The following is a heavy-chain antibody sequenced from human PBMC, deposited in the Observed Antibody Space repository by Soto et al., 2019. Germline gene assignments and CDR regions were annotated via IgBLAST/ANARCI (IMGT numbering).Heavy chain of an antibody. CDR1: GGTFITTG. V-gene: IGHV3-48*01. Sequence: PGGSLRLSCAASGGTFITTGMNWVRQAPGKGLQWVSYISSSSSTIYYADSVKGRFTISRDNAKNSLYLQMNSLRAEDTAVYYCAREWGPRDYDSSGYFSAEYFQHWGQGTLVTVSS. CDR2: ISSSSSTI. D-gene: IGHD3-22*01. J-gene: IGHJ1*01. CDR3: AREWGPRDYDSSGYFSAEYFQH.